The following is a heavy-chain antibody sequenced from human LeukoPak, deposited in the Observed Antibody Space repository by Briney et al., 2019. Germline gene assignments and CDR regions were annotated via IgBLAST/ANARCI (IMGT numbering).Heavy chain of an antibody. D-gene: IGHD3-22*01. CDR3: ARGPYSYDSSGAFDI. J-gene: IGHJ3*02. CDR1: GGPFSGYS. Sequence: SETLSLTCAVYGGPFSGYSWSWIREPPGKGLEWIGEIYHSGSTNYNPSLKSRVTISVDKSKNQFSLKLSSVTAADTAVYFCARGPYSYDSSGAFDIWGQGTMVTVSS. V-gene: IGHV4-34*01. CDR2: IYHSGST.